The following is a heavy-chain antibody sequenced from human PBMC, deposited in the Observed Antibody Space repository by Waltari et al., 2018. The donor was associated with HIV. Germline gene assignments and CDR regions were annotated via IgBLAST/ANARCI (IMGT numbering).Heavy chain of an antibody. Sequence: QVQLQPWGAGLLKPSATLSLTCAVYGGSFSDCYWRWIRQPPGKGMEWIGEIIHSGSTSYNPSLKSLCTISVDTSKNQFSLKLSSVTAAHTAVYYCARFTTTYAFDIWGQETMVTVSS. J-gene: IGHJ3*02. V-gene: IGHV4-34*12. CDR3: ARFTTTYAFDI. D-gene: IGHD3-3*01. CDR2: IIHSGST. CDR1: GGSFSDCY.